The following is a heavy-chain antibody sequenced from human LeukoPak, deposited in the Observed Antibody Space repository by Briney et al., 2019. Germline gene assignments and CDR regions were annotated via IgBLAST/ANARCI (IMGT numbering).Heavy chain of an antibody. D-gene: IGHD5-12*01. CDR1: GGTFSSYA. J-gene: IGHJ4*02. V-gene: IGHV1-69*01. CDR2: IIPIFGTA. Sequence: GSSVKVSCKASGGTFSSYAISWVRQAPGQGLEWMGGIIPIFGTANYAQKFQGRVTITADESTGTAYMELSSLRSEDTAAYYCAREKVATMNFDYWGQGTLVTVSS. CDR3: AREKVATMNFDY.